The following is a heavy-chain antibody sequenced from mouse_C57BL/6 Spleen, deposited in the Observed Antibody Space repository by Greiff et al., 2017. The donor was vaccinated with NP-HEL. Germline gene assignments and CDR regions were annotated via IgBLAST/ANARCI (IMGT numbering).Heavy chain of an antibody. CDR1: GYTFTSYD. CDR3: ARGGYYDWYFDV. J-gene: IGHJ1*03. D-gene: IGHD2-3*01. V-gene: IGHV1-85*01. Sequence: QVQLQQSGPELVKPGASVKLSCKASGYTFTSYDINWVKQRPGQGLEWIGWIYPRGGSTKYNEKFKGKATLTVDTSSSTAYMELHSLTSEDSAVYFCARGGYYDWYFDVWGTGTTVTVSS. CDR2: IYPRGGST.